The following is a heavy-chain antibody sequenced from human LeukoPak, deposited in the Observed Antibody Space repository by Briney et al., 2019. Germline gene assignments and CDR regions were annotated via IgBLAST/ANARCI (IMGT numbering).Heavy chain of an antibody. Sequence: SETLSLTCTVSGGSISSYYWSWIRQPPGKGLEWIGYIYYSGSTNYNPSLKSRVTISVDTSKNQFSLKLSSVTAADTAVYYCARQSGWYYFGYWGQGTLVTVSS. V-gene: IGHV4-59*08. CDR3: ARQSGWYYFGY. J-gene: IGHJ4*02. CDR1: GGSISSYY. D-gene: IGHD6-19*01. CDR2: IYYSGST.